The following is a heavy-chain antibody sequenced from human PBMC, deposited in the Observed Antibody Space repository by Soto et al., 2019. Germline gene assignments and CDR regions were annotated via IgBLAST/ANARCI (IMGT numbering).Heavy chain of an antibody. CDR2: IKQDGSEK. J-gene: IGHJ4*02. V-gene: IGHV3-7*01. Sequence: EVQLVESGGGLVQPGGSLRLSCAASGFTFSSYWMSWVRQAPGKGLEWVANIKQDGSEKYYVDSVKGRFTISRDNVKNSLYLQMNSLRAEDTAVYYCARVRGVPAAMFSYWGQGTLVTVSS. D-gene: IGHD2-2*01. CDR1: GFTFSSYW. CDR3: ARVRGVPAAMFSY.